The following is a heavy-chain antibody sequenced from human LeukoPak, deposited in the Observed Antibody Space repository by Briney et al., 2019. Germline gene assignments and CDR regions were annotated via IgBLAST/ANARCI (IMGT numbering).Heavy chain of an antibody. CDR3: ARDLEGSESFYRPSYDY. Sequence: GGSLRLSCAASGFPFSSYSMNWVRQAPGEGLEWVSYISSSRTTSYADSVKGRFTISRDNAKNSLYLQMNSLRAEDTAVYYCARDLEGSESFYRPSYDYWGQGTLVTVSS. CDR1: GFPFSSYS. V-gene: IGHV3-48*01. J-gene: IGHJ4*02. D-gene: IGHD3-10*01. CDR2: ISSSRTT.